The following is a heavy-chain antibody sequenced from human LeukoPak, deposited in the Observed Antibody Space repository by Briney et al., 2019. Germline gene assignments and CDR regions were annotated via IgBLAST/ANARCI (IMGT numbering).Heavy chain of an antibody. CDR2: ISSRDGTI. V-gene: IGHV3-11*01. CDR1: GFTLSDYY. Sequence: PGGSLRLSCGVGGFTLSDYYISWIRQAPGKGLKRVSDISSRDGTIHFADSVRGRFTISWDNAKNSLYLQMNSLRVDDTAVYYCARETVAGTFDQWGQGTLVTVSS. J-gene: IGHJ4*02. CDR3: ARETVAGTFDQ. D-gene: IGHD6-19*01.